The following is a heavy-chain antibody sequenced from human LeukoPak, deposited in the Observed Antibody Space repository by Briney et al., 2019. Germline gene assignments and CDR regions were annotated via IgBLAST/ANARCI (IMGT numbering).Heavy chain of an antibody. D-gene: IGHD2-2*02. CDR2: IRYDGSNK. V-gene: IGHV3-30*02. CDR3: ATTLGYCSSTSCYTPFGF. J-gene: IGHJ4*02. Sequence: SGGSLRLSCAASGFTFSSYGMHWVRQAPGKGLEWVAFIRYDGSNKYYTDSVKGRFTISRDNSRNPLYLQMDSLRAEDTAVYYCATTLGYCSSTSCYTPFGFWGQGTLVTVSP. CDR1: GFTFSSYG.